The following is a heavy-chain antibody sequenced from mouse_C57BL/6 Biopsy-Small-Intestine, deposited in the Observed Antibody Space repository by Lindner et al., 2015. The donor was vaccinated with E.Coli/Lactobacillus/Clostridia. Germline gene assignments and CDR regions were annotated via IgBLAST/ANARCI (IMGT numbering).Heavy chain of an antibody. CDR3: VRDKGGYFDY. CDR2: IYPNTGGN. J-gene: IGHJ2*01. V-gene: IGHV1-34*01. Sequence: VQLQESGPELVKPGASVKMSCKASGFTFTDYNMHWVKQSHGKSLEWIGYIYPNTGGNGYKQKFKGKATLTVDKSSSTAYMDLRSLTSEDSAVYYCVRDKGGYFDYWGQGTTLTVSS. CDR1: GFTFTDYN.